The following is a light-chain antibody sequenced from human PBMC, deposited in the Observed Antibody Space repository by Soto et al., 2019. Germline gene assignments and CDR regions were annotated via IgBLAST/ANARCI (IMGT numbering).Light chain of an antibody. CDR3: AAWDDSLNGPV. CDR2: EAT. Sequence: QSALTQPPSVSGSPGQSITVSCTGTSSDIGASNFVSWYQHLPGRAPKVIIFEATNRPSGVSDRFSGSKAGITASLTISGLQSDDEAEYHCAAWDDSLNGPVFGGGTKVTVL. J-gene: IGLJ2*01. V-gene: IGLV2-14*01. CDR1: SSDIGASNF.